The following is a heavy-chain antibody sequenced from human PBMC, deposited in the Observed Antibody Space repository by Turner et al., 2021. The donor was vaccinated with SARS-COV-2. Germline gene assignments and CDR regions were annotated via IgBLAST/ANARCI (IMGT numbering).Heavy chain of an antibody. J-gene: IGHJ4*02. Sequence: QVQMRESGPGLVKPPETLSLSSTVAGGSSSSYYWSWIRQPPGKGLEWIGYIYYSGSTYYNPSLKSRVTISVDTSKNQFSLKLSSVTAADTAVYYCARDYGGNSNYFDYWGQGTLVTVSS. CDR1: GGSSSSYY. CDR2: IYYSGST. D-gene: IGHD4-17*01. V-gene: IGHV4-59*12. CDR3: ARDYGGNSNYFDY.